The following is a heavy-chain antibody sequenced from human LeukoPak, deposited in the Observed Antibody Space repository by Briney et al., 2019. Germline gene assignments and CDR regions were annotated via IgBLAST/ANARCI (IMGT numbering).Heavy chain of an antibody. CDR3: ARHVWDIGFQQ. V-gene: IGHV4-39*01. Sequence: SETLCLTCTVSGGSISSGNYYWGWIRQPPGKGLEWIGSIYSGSTYSNPSLKSRVIISVDTSKNQFSLKLSSVTAADTAVYYCARHVWDIGFQQWGQGTLVTVSS. D-gene: IGHD2-8*01. CDR1: GGSISSGNYY. CDR2: IYSGST. J-gene: IGHJ1*01.